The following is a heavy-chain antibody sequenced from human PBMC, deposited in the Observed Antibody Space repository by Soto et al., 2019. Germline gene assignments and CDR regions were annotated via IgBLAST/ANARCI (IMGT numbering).Heavy chain of an antibody. D-gene: IGHD1-26*01. CDR2: IYYSGST. J-gene: IGHJ4*02. CDR3: ASSQVGATTPGY. CDR1: GGSISSGDYY. V-gene: IGHV4-30-4*01. Sequence: SEILSLTCTVSGGSISSGDYYWSWIRQPPGKGLEWIGYIYYSGSTYYNPSLKSRVTISVDTSKNQFSLKLSSVTAADTAVYYCASSQVGATTPGYWGQGTLVTVSS.